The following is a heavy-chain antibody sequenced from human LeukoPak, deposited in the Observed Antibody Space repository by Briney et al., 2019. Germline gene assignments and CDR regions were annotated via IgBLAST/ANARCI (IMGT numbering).Heavy chain of an antibody. J-gene: IGHJ4*02. CDR1: GFTFRSYA. Sequence: PGGSLRLSCAASGFTFRSYAMSWARQAPGKGLEWVSAISGSGTATYYADSVKGRFTISRDNSKNTLYLQMNSLRAEDTAVYYCAKAPRGSIAFDYWGQGTLVTVSS. CDR2: ISGSGTAT. D-gene: IGHD2-15*01. V-gene: IGHV3-23*01. CDR3: AKAPRGSIAFDY.